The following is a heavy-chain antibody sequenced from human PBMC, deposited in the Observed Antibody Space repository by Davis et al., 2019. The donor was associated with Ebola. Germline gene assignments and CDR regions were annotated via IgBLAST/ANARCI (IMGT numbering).Heavy chain of an antibody. D-gene: IGHD3-10*01. CDR3: ARNVLLNWFDP. CDR2: IYSGGST. J-gene: IGHJ5*02. Sequence: ETLSLTCAVYGGSFSGYYWSWIRQPPGKGLEWVSVIYSGGSTYYADSVKGRFTISRHNSKNTLYLQMNSLRAEDTAVYYCARNVLLNWFDPWGQGTLVTVSS. CDR1: GGSFSGYY. V-gene: IGHV3-53*04.